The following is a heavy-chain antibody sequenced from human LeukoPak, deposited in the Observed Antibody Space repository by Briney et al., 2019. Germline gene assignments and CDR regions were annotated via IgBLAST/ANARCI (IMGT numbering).Heavy chain of an antibody. D-gene: IGHD3-22*01. V-gene: IGHV5-51*01. CDR2: IYPGDSDT. CDR1: GYSFTSYW. Sequence: PXESLQISCKGSGYSFTSYWIGWVRQMPGKGLEWMGIIYPGDSDTRYSPSFQGQVTISADKSISTAYLQWSSLKASDTAMYYCARQVGHYYDMHAFDIWGQGTMVTVSS. J-gene: IGHJ3*02. CDR3: ARQVGHYYDMHAFDI.